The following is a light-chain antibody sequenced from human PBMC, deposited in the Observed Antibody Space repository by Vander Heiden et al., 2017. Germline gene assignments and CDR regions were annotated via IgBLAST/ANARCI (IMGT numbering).Light chain of an antibody. CDR3: QQYKSYSPPYT. V-gene: IGKV1-5*03. CDR1: QSISSW. CDR2: KAS. J-gene: IGKJ2*01. Sequence: DIQMTQSPSTLSASVGDRVTITCRASQSISSWLAWYQQKPGKAPKLLIYKASSLESGVPSRFSGSGSGTEFTLTISSLQPDDFATYYCQQYKSYSPPYTFGQGTKLEIK.